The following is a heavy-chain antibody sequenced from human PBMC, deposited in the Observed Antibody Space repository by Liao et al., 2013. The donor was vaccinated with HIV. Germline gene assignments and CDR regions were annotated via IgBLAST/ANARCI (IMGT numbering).Heavy chain of an antibody. Sequence: QVQLQQWGAGLLKPSETLSLTCAVYGGSFSGYYWSWIRQPPGKGLEWIGEINHSGSTNYNPSLKSRVTISVDTSKNQFSLKLSSVTVADTAVYYCAMDGGPRTGFDYWGQGTLVTVSS. CDR2: INHSGST. J-gene: IGHJ4*02. CDR3: AMDGGPRTGFDY. V-gene: IGHV4-34*01. D-gene: IGHD1-1*01. CDR1: GGSFSGYY.